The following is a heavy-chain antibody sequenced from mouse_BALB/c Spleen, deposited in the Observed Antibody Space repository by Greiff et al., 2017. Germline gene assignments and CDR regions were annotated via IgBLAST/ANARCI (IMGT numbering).Heavy chain of an antibody. Sequence: VKLVESGPGLVAPSQSLSITCTVSGFSLTSYGVHWVRQPPGKGLEWLGVIWAGGSTNYNSALMSRLSISKDNSKSQVFLKMNSLQTDDTAMYYCARDRHAYFDYWGQGTTLTVSS. D-gene: IGHD6-1*01. V-gene: IGHV2-9*02. J-gene: IGHJ2*01. CDR1: GFSLTSYG. CDR3: ARDRHAYFDY. CDR2: IWAGGST.